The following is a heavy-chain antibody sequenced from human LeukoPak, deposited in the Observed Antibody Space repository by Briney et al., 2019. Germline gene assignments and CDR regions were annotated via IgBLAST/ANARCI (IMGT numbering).Heavy chain of an antibody. CDR3: VKDRYCSSTSRYRWFDP. CDR2: ISSNGGST. CDR1: GFTFSSYA. Sequence: GGSLRLSCSASGFTFSSYAMHWVRQAPGKGLEYVSAISSNGGSTYYADSVKGRFTISRDNSKNTLYLQMSSLRAEDTAVYYCVKDRYCSSTSRYRWFDPWGQGTLVTVSS. J-gene: IGHJ5*02. V-gene: IGHV3-64D*06. D-gene: IGHD2-2*01.